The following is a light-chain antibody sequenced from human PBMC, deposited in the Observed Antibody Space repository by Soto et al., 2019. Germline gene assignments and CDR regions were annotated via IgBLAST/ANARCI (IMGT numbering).Light chain of an antibody. V-gene: IGKV1-5*01. CDR2: GAS. J-gene: IGKJ1*01. CDR1: QSISRW. Sequence: DVQMTQSPSTLSASVGDRVTITCRASQSISRWLAWYQQKPGKAPNLLIYGASSLERGVPSRFSGSGSGTEFTLTITSLQPEDFATYYCQHERTFGQGTEVEVK. CDR3: QHERT.